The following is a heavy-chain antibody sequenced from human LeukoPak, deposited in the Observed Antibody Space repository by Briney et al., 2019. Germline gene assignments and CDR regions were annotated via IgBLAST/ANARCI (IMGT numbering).Heavy chain of an antibody. D-gene: IGHD1-26*01. Sequence: SQTLSLTCAISGDSVSSNSAAWNWIRQSPSRGLEWLGRTYYRSKLYNDYAVSVKSRISINPDTSKNQFSLQLNSVTPEDTAVYYCARDLKWELPDYYGMDVWGQGTTVTVSS. J-gene: IGHJ6*02. CDR1: GDSVSSNSAA. CDR2: TYYRSKLYN. CDR3: ARDLKWELPDYYGMDV. V-gene: IGHV6-1*01.